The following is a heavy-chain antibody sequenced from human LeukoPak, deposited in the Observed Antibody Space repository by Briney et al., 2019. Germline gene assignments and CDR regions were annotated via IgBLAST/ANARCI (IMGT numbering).Heavy chain of an antibody. Sequence: PGGSLRLSCAASGFTVSSNYMSWVRQAPGKGLEWVSVIYSGDNTYYADSVKGRFTISRDNAKNSLYLQMNSLRAEDTAVYYCARDRGYSYGGFDYWGQGTLVTVSS. V-gene: IGHV3-66*01. J-gene: IGHJ4*02. CDR2: IYSGDNT. CDR3: ARDRGYSYGGFDY. D-gene: IGHD5-18*01. CDR1: GFTVSSNY.